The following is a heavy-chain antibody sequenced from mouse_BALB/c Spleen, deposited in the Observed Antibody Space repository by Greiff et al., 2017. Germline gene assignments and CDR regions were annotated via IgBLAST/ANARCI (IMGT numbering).Heavy chain of an antibody. CDR2: IDPANGNT. V-gene: IGHV14-3*02. CDR1: GFNIKDTY. J-gene: IGHJ3*01. CDR3: ARSDHYYGYVGFAY. D-gene: IGHD1-2*01. Sequence: VHVKQSGAELVKPGASVKLSCTASGFNIKDTYMHWVKQRPEQGLEWIGRIDPANGNTKYDPKFQGKATITADTSSNTAYLQLSSLTSEDTAVYYCARSDHYYGYVGFAYWGQGTLVTVSA.